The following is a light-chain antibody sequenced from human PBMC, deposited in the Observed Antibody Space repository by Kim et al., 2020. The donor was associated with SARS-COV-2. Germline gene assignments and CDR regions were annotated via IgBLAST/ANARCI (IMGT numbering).Light chain of an antibody. CDR2: KVS. Sequence: SASIACRSSESLVDSGGNTYVEWYQQRPGQCPRRLMYKVSNRDSGVPDRFRGSGSGTDCTLKINRVEAEDVGVYYCMQHTHWPHTFGQGTKVDIK. CDR3: MQHTHWPHT. CDR1: ESLVDSGGNTY. V-gene: IGKV2-30*01. J-gene: IGKJ1*01.